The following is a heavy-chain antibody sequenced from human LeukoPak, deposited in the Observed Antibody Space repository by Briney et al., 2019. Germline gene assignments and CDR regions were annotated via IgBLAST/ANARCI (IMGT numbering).Heavy chain of an antibody. Sequence: GGSLRLSCAASGFTFSNYYMSWIRQAPGKGLEWVAFIRYDGSNEYYADAVKGRFTISRDNSKNTQYLQMNSLRVEDTAVYYCARERKSGWLERTYHFDYWGQGTLVTVSS. V-gene: IGHV3-30*02. D-gene: IGHD1-1*01. CDR1: GFTFSNYY. CDR3: ARERKSGWLERTYHFDY. J-gene: IGHJ4*02. CDR2: IRYDGSNE.